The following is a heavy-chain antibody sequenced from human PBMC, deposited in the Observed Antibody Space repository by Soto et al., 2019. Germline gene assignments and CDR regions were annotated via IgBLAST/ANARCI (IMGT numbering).Heavy chain of an antibody. J-gene: IGHJ6*02. Sequence: HPGGSLRLSCAASGFTFSSYWMSWVRQAPGKGLEWVANIKQDGSEKYYVDSVKGRFTISRDNAKNSLYLQMNSLRAEDTAVYYCARGARKSSSWYVLPDPYYYYGMDVWGQGTTVTVSS. CDR3: ARGARKSSSWYVLPDPYYYYGMDV. D-gene: IGHD6-13*01. V-gene: IGHV3-7*01. CDR1: GFTFSSYW. CDR2: IKQDGSEK.